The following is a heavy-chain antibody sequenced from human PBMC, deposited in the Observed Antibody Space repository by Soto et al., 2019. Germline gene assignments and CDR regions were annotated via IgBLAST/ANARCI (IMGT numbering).Heavy chain of an antibody. CDR1: GFTFSTQG. CDR3: ARDLRKGNYFDL. V-gene: IGHV3-33*01. J-gene: IGHJ4*02. D-gene: IGHD3-10*01. CDR2: IWYDGSKI. Sequence: QVHLVESGGGVVQPGRSLRLSCAASGFTFSTQGMHWVRQVPGKGLEWVAVIWYDGSKIYYADSVKGRFVISRDNSKNTLYLQMNSLRAEDTDMYYCARDLRKGNYFDLWGQGTLVTVSS.